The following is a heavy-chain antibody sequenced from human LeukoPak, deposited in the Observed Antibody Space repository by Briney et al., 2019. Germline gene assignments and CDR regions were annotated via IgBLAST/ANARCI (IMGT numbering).Heavy chain of an antibody. D-gene: IGHD4-23*01. CDR1: GYTFTSYY. J-gene: IGHJ4*02. Sequence: ASVKVSCKASGYTFTSYYMHWVRQAPGQGLEWMGIINPSGGSTSYAQKFQGRVTMTRDTSTSTVYMELSSLRSEDTAVYYCARGWLAETTVVTPYNYWGQGTLVTVSS. V-gene: IGHV1-46*01. CDR3: ARGWLAETTVVTPYNY. CDR2: INPSGGST.